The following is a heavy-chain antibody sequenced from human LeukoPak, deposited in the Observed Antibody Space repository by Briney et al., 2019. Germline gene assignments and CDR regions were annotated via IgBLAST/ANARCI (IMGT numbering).Heavy chain of an antibody. D-gene: IGHD3-9*01. J-gene: IGHJ4*02. CDR1: GYTFTGYY. CDR3: ALGDILTGYLDY. CDR2: INPNSGGT. V-gene: IGHV1-2*02. Sequence: ASVKVSCKASGYTFTGYYMHWVRQAPGQGLEWMGWINPNSGGTNYAQKFQGRVTMTRDTSISTAYMELSRLRSDDTAVYYCALGDILTGYLDYWGQETLVTVSS.